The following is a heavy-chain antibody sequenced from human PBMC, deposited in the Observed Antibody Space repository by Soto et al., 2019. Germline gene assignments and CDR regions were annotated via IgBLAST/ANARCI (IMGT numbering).Heavy chain of an antibody. D-gene: IGHD5-18*01. CDR3: ARSPRGYSYGYSGY. Sequence: PSETLSLTCTVSGDSISNYYWAWIRQPPGKGLEWIGYVHSNGNTHHNPSLKSRVTISVDTSKNQFSLKLTSVTAADTAVYYCARSPRGYSYGYSGYWGQGTLVTVSS. J-gene: IGHJ4*02. CDR2: VHSNGNT. V-gene: IGHV4-59*12. CDR1: GDSISNYY.